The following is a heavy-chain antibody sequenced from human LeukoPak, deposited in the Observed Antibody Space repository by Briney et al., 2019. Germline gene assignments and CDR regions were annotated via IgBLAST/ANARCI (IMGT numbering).Heavy chain of an antibody. J-gene: IGHJ5*02. D-gene: IGHD6-13*01. CDR1: GFTFSSHW. CDR2: LNSDGIIT. V-gene: IGHV3-74*01. CDR3: AREGSTWSNWFDP. Sequence: GGSLRLSCAASGFTFSSHWMHWVRRAPGKGLVWVPHLNSDGIITTYAVSVKGRFTISRDNAKNTLFLQMNSLRAEDTAVYYCAREGSTWSNWFDPWGQGTLVTVSS.